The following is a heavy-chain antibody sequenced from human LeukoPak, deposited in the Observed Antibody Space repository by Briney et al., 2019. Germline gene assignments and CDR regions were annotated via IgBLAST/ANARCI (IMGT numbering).Heavy chain of an antibody. J-gene: IGHJ4*02. V-gene: IGHV4-39*07. CDR3: ARGSIAAAGIFDY. CDR1: GGSISSSSYY. CDR2: IYYSGST. D-gene: IGHD6-13*01. Sequence: SETLSLTCTVSGGSISSSSYYWGWIRQPPGKGLEWIGSIYYSGSTYYNPSLKSRVTISVDTSKNQFSLKLSSVTAADAAVYYCARGSIAAAGIFDYWGQGTLVTVSS.